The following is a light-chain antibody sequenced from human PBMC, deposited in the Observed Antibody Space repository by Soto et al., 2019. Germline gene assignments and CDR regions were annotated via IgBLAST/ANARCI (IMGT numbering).Light chain of an antibody. V-gene: IGKV3-20*01. CDR3: QQYGSPPWT. Sequence: EIVLTQSPATLSLSPGERGTLSCRASESVTDYLAWYQQKPGQAPRLLIYGASTRATGIPARFSGSGSGTDFTLTISRLEPEDFVIYYCQQYGSPPWTFGQGTKVDIK. CDR1: ESVTDY. CDR2: GAS. J-gene: IGKJ1*01.